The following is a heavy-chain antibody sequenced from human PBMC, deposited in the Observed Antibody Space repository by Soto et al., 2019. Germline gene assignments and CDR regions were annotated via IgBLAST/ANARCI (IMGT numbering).Heavy chain of an antibody. D-gene: IGHD2-15*01. J-gene: IGHJ5*02. CDR1: GYTFTRYT. Sequence: ASVKVSCKASGYTFTRYTMNWVRQAPGQRLEWMGWINPDNGNTKSSQKFQDRVIITRDTSASTAYMDLSSLRSEDTAVYYCTRGIATGQLDPWGQGTLVTVSS. CDR2: INPDNGNT. V-gene: IGHV1-3*01. CDR3: TRGIATGQLDP.